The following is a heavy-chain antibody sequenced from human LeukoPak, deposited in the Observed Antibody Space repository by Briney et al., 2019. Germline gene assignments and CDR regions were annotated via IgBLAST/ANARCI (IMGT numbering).Heavy chain of an antibody. CDR1: GFTVSSNF. Sequence: GGSLRLSCAASGFTVSSNFMSWVRQAPGEGLEWVSVIYSSGYTVYTDSVKGRFTISRDNSKNTLYLQMNSLRADDTAVYYCVRASSTTAAGLFDYWGQGTLVTVSS. CDR3: VRASSTTAAGLFDY. V-gene: IGHV3-53*01. D-gene: IGHD2-2*01. CDR2: IYSSGYT. J-gene: IGHJ4*02.